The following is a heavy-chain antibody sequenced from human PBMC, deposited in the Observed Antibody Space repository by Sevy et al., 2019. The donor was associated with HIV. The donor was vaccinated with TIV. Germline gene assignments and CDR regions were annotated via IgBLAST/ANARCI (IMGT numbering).Heavy chain of an antibody. D-gene: IGHD1-7*01. V-gene: IGHV4-31*03. CDR3: ASLRYNWNYRAVYFDY. CDR2: IYYSGST. J-gene: IGHJ4*02. Sequence: SETLSLTCTVSGGSISSGGYYWSWIRQHPGKGLEWIGYIYYSGSTYYNPSLKSRVTISVDTSKNQFSLKLSSVTAADTAVYYCASLRYNWNYRAVYFDYWGQGTLVTVSS. CDR1: GGSISSGGYY.